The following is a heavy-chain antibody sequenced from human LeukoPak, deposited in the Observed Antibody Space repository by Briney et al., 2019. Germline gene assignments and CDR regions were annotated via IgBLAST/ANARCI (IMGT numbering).Heavy chain of an antibody. V-gene: IGHV3-23*01. D-gene: IGHD1-26*01. CDR3: AKGQASGSYNNWFDP. CDR1: GFTFSSYW. CDR2: ISGSGGTT. Sequence: GGSLRLSCAASGFTFSSYWMSWVRQAPGKGLEWVSGISGSGGTTYYADSVKGRFTIARDNSKNTLYLQMNSLRAEDTAVYNCAKGQASGSYNNWFDPWGQGTLVTVSS. J-gene: IGHJ5*02.